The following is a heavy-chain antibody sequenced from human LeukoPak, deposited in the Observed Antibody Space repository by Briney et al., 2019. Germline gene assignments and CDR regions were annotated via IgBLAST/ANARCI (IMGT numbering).Heavy chain of an antibody. Sequence: SETLSLTCAVSGGSISSSNWWSWVRQPPGKGLEWIREIYHTGSSNYNPSLKSRVTISVDKSKSQFSLKLSSVTAADTAVYYCARGGTTVAGTFWFDPWGQGTLVTVSS. CDR1: GGSISSSNW. V-gene: IGHV4-4*02. CDR2: IYHTGSS. D-gene: IGHD6-19*01. J-gene: IGHJ5*02. CDR3: ARGGTTVAGTFWFDP.